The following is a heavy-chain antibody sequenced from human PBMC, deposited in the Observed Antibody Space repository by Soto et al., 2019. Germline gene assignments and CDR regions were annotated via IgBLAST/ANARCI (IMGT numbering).Heavy chain of an antibody. V-gene: IGHV1-18*01. D-gene: IGHD6-19*01. J-gene: IGHJ3*02. CDR2: ISAYNGNT. Sequence: GASVKVSCKSSVYTFTSYGIICVRQAPGPGLEWMGWISAYNGNTNYAQKLQGRVTMTTDTSTSTAYMELRSLRSDDTAVYYCARELVDSSGWYVGPAFDIWGQGTMVTVSS. CDR1: VYTFTSYG. CDR3: ARELVDSSGWYVGPAFDI.